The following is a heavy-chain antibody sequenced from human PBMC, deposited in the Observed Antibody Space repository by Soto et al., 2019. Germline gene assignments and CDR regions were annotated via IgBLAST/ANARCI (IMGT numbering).Heavy chain of an antibody. J-gene: IGHJ4*02. CDR3: TTDAHQYSGTEY. CDR1: GFTFNNAW. V-gene: IGHV3-15*01. CDR2: IKSKIHGGTT. Sequence: EVQLVESGGGLVKPGGSLRLSCAVSGFTFNNAWMSWVRQAPGKGLQWVGHIKSKIHGGTTDYAAPVKGRFTISRDDSRDTVYMQMNSLNSEDTGVYYCTTDAHQYSGTEYWGQGTLVTVSS. D-gene: IGHD1-26*01.